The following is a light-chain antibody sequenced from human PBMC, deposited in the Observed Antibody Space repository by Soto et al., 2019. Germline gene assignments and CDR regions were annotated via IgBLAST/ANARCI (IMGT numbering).Light chain of an antibody. CDR3: QQSYSTLGT. Sequence: DIQMTQSPSSLSASVGDRVTITCRASQSISSYLNWYQQKPGKAPKLLIYAASSLHSGVPSRFSGSGSVTDFTLIISSLQTEDFATYYCQQSYSTLGTFGQGSKLEIK. V-gene: IGKV1-39*01. CDR1: QSISSY. CDR2: AAS. J-gene: IGKJ2*01.